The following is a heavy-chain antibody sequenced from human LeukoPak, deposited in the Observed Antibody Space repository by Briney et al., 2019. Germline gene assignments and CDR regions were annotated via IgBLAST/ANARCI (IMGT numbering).Heavy chain of an antibody. Sequence: PGGSLRLSCAASGFTFSSYAMSWVRQAPGKGLEWVSAISGSGVNTYYADSVKGRFTISRDNSKNTLNLQMNSLRVEDTAVYYCAKGLTMIVVGNDAFDIWGQGTMVTVSS. CDR1: GFTFSSYA. V-gene: IGHV3-23*01. CDR3: AKGLTMIVVGNDAFDI. J-gene: IGHJ3*02. CDR2: ISGSGVNT. D-gene: IGHD3-22*01.